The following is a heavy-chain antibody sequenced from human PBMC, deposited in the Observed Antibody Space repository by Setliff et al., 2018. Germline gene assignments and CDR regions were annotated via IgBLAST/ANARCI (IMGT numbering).Heavy chain of an antibody. Sequence: GASVKVSCKASGFAFSSSGISWVRQAPGQGLEWMGWISVYNGNTNYAQTFQDRVTMTTDTSTNTAYLDLRNLRSDDTAVYYCARLTYNLYYYYLDVWGKGTPVTVSS. CDR2: ISVYNGNT. CDR3: ARLTYNLYYYYLDV. V-gene: IGHV1-18*01. D-gene: IGHD1-1*01. J-gene: IGHJ6*03. CDR1: GFAFSSSG.